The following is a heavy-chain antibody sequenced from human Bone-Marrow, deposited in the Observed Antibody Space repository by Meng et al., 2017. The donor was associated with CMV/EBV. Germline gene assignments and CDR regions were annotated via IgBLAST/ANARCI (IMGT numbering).Heavy chain of an antibody. CDR1: GFTFSSYA. CDR3: ARDLLRGGYCSSTSCYFNPFDV. Sequence: GGSLRLSCAASGFTFSSYAMHWVRQAPGKGLEWVAVISYDGSNKYYADSVKGRFTISRDNSKNTLYLQMNSLRAEDTAVYYCARDLLRGGYCSSTSCYFNPFDVWGQGTMVTVSS. CDR2: ISYDGSNK. V-gene: IGHV3-30*04. D-gene: IGHD2-2*01. J-gene: IGHJ3*01.